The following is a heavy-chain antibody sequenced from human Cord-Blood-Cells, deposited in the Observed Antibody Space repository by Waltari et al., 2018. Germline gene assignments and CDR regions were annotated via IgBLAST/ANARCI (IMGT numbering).Heavy chain of an antibody. Sequence: QLQLQESGPGLVKPSETLSLTCTVSGGSISSSSYYWGWLRQPPGKGLDGIGSIYYSGSTYYNPSLKSRVTISVDTSKNQFSLKLSSVTAADTAVYYCAIYDSSGYYFDYWGQGTLVTVSS. CDR1: GGSISSSSYY. V-gene: IGHV4-39*01. CDR2: IYYSGST. D-gene: IGHD3-22*01. CDR3: AIYDSSGYYFDY. J-gene: IGHJ4*02.